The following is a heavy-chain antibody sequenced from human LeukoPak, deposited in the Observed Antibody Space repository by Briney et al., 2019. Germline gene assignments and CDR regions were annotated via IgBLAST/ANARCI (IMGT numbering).Heavy chain of an antibody. CDR3: ARDRNLRFGSGWFYYGMDV. V-gene: IGHV3-30-3*01. CDR1: GFTFSSYA. CDR2: ISYDGSNK. D-gene: IGHD6-19*01. J-gene: IGHJ6*02. Sequence: GGSLRLSCAASGFTFSSYAMHWVRQAPGKGLEWVAVISYDGSNKYYADSVKGRFTISRDNSKNTLYLQMNSLRAEDTAVYYCARDRNLRFGSGWFYYGMDVWGQGTTVTVSS.